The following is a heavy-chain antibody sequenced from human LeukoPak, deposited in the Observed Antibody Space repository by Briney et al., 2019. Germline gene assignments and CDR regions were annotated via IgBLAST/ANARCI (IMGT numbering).Heavy chain of an antibody. CDR1: GFTFSSYW. V-gene: IGHV3-23*01. J-gene: IGHJ6*03. D-gene: IGHD4-17*01. Sequence: PGGSLRLSCAASGFTFSSYWMSWVRQAPGKGLEWVSAFSGGGGRTYYADSVKGRFTISRDNSKNTLYLQMNSLRAEDTAVYYCAKAEKRTSLTTVTRGYMDVWGKGTTVIVSS. CDR3: AKAEKRTSLTTVTRGYMDV. CDR2: FSGGGGRT.